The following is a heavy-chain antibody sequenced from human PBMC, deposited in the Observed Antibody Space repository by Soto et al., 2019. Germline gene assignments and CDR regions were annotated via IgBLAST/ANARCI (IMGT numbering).Heavy chain of an antibody. CDR1: GYTFTSYN. V-gene: IGHV1-46*01. CDR3: ARAAGRFGDLFWFDP. J-gene: IGHJ5*02. CDR2: INPRGFFT. Sequence: QVQLVQSGAEVKKPGASVKVSCKASGYTFTSYNIHWVRQAPGQGLEWVGMINPRGFFTTYAQKCRGRVTVTGDTSTSVVYMELTKLRSEDTAMYYCARAAGRFGDLFWFDPWGQGTLVSVSS. D-gene: IGHD3-10*01.